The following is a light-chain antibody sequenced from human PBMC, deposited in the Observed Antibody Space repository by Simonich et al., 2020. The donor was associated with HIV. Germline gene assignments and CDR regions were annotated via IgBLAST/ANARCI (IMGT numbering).Light chain of an antibody. V-gene: IGLV2-23*01. Sequence: QSALTQPASVSGSPGQSITISCTGTSSDVGSYNLVSWSQQHPGKAPKLMIYEGSKRPSGVSNRFSGSKSGNTASLTISGLQAEDEADYYCCSYAGSSTYWVFCGGTKLTVL. CDR1: SSDVGSYNL. CDR3: CSYAGSSTYWV. J-gene: IGLJ3*02. CDR2: EGS.